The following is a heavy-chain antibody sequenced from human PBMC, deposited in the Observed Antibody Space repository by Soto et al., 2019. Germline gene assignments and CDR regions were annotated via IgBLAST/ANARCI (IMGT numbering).Heavy chain of an antibody. D-gene: IGHD3-9*01. V-gene: IGHV1-18*01. CDR3: ARELNTDPTAYYSFAY. Sequence: QVQLVQSGPEVTMPGASVKVSCKTSGYTFTAYGLAWLRQAPGQRPEWLGWVGPANANTNYAENFKGRVTMTSDRSTPTTYMELRSLRSGDTAVYYCARELNTDPTAYYSFAYWGQGTLVTVSS. CDR2: VGPANANT. J-gene: IGHJ4*02. CDR1: GYTFTAYG.